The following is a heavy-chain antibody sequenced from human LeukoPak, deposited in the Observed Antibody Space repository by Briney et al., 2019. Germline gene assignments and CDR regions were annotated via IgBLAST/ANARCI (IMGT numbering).Heavy chain of an antibody. CDR3: ARARPPFYFDY. J-gene: IGHJ4*02. Sequence: GGSLRLSCAASGFTVSSNYMSWVRQAPGKGLEWVSVIYSGGSTYYADSVKGRFTIPRDNSKNTLYLQMNSLRAEDTAVYYCARARPPFYFDYWGQGTLVTVSS. V-gene: IGHV3-53*01. CDR2: IYSGGST. CDR1: GFTVSSNY.